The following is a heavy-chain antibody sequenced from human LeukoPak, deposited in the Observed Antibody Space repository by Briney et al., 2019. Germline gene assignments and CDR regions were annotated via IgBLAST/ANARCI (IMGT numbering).Heavy chain of an antibody. D-gene: IGHD3-3*01. CDR3: ARDGEGYYYYGMDV. J-gene: IGHJ6*02. CDR2: IYTDGST. Sequence: SETLSLTCTVSGGSISSHYWTWIRQPAGKGLEWIGRIYTDGSTNFNPSLKSRVTMSVDTSKNQFSLKLNSVTAADTAVYYCARDGEGYYYYGMDVWGQGTTVTVSS. CDR1: GGSISSHY. V-gene: IGHV4-4*07.